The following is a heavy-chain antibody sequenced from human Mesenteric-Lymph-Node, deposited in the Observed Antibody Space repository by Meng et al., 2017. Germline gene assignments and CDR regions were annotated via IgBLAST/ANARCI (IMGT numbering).Heavy chain of an antibody. Sequence: SETLSLTCTVSGGSISSSSYYGGWIRQRPGKGLEWIGSISYSGSTKYNPSLKSRVTISVDTAKNQFSLKLSSVTAADTAVYYCARDGYSSGWYVGYFDYWGQGTLVTVSS. CDR2: ISYSGST. J-gene: IGHJ4*02. D-gene: IGHD6-19*01. CDR1: GGSISSSSYY. V-gene: IGHV4-39*07. CDR3: ARDGYSSGWYVGYFDY.